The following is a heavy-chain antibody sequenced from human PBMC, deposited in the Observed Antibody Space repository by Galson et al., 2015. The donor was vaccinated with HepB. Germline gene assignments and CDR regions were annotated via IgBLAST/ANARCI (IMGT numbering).Heavy chain of an antibody. J-gene: IGHJ4*02. Sequence: SVKVSCKASGYTFTGYYMHWVRQAPGQGLEWMGWINPNSGGTSYAQKFQGWVTMTRDTSISTAYMELSRLRSDDTAVYYCARRASSKSGYFDYWGQGTLVTVSS. CDR2: INPNSGGT. V-gene: IGHV1-2*04. CDR3: ARRASSKSGYFDY. D-gene: IGHD6-25*01. CDR1: GYTFTGYY.